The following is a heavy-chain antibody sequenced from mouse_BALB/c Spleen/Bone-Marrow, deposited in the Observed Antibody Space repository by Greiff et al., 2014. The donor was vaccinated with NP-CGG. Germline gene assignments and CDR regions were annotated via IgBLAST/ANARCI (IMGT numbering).Heavy chain of an antibody. V-gene: IGHV14-3*02. D-gene: IGHD2-2*01. CDR2: IDPANGNT. CDR1: GFNIEDTY. J-gene: IGHJ3*01. CDR3: ADGYDSWFAY. Sequence: EVKLVESGAELVKPGASVKLSCTASGFNIEDTYVHWVKQRPEQGLEWIGRIDPANGNTKYDPKFQGKATVTSDTSPNTAYLHLNSLTSEDTAVCYCADGYDSWFAYWGQGTLVTVSA.